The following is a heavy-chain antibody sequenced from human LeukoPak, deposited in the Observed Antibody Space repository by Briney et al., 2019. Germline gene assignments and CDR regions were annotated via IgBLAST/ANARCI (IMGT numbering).Heavy chain of an antibody. J-gene: IGHJ6*03. CDR1: GGTFSSYA. D-gene: IGHD3-10*01. Sequence: GASVKVSCKASGGTFSSYAISWVRQAPGQGLEWMGGIIPIFGTANYAQKFQGRVTITTDESTSTAYMELSSLRSEDTAVYHCARDKYYYGSGSYYYYMDVWGKGTTVTVSS. CDR2: IIPIFGTA. CDR3: ARDKYYYGSGSYYYYMDV. V-gene: IGHV1-69*05.